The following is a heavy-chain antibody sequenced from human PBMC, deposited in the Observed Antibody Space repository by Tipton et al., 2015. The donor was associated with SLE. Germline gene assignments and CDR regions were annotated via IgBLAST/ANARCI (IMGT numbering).Heavy chain of an antibody. D-gene: IGHD3-3*01. Sequence: LRLSCTVSGGSISSYYWSWIRQPPGKGLEWIGYIYYSGSTNYNPSLKSRVTISVDTSKNQFSLKLSSVTAADTAVYYCARGRWSGYYWGWFDPWGQGTLVTVSS. CDR3: ARGRWSGYYWGWFDP. CDR2: IYYSGST. CDR1: GGSISSYY. J-gene: IGHJ5*02. V-gene: IGHV4-59*08.